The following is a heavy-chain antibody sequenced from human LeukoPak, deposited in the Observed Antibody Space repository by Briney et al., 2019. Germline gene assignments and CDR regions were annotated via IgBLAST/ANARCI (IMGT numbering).Heavy chain of an antibody. CDR1: GFTFSSYA. Sequence: GGSLRLSCAASGFTFSSYAMSWVRQAPGKRLEWVSAISGSGGSTYYADSVKGRFTISRDNSKNTLYLQMNSLRAEDTAVYYCARGGGDGYKGYFDYWGQGTLVTVSS. CDR2: ISGSGGST. J-gene: IGHJ4*02. CDR3: ARGGGDGYKGYFDY. V-gene: IGHV3-23*01. D-gene: IGHD5-24*01.